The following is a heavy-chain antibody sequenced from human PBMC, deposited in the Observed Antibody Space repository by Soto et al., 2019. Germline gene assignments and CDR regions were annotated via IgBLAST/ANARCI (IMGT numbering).Heavy chain of an antibody. D-gene: IGHD6-19*01. J-gene: IGHJ4*02. CDR1: GYTFTSYG. CDR3: ARVSGWFLGNVDY. CDR2: ISAYNGNT. Sequence: GASVKVSCKASGYTFTSYGISWVRQAPGQGLEWMGWISAYNGNTNYAQKLQGRVTMTTDTSTSTACMELRSLRSDDTAVYYCARVSGWFLGNVDYWGQGTPVTVSS. V-gene: IGHV1-18*01.